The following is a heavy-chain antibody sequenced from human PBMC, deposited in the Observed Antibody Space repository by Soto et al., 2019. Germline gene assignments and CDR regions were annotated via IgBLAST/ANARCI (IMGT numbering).Heavy chain of an antibody. CDR3: ARDRAAGGY. CDR1: GFVFSDYE. D-gene: IGHD6-13*01. V-gene: IGHV3-48*03. J-gene: IGHJ4*02. CDR2: ISSTGNIV. Sequence: PGGSLRLSCAASGFVFSDYEVNWVRQAPGKGLEWVAYISSTGNIVHYADSVGGRFTVSRDNARNSFFLHMNTLRVEDSALYYCARDRAAGGYWGQGTLVTVSS.